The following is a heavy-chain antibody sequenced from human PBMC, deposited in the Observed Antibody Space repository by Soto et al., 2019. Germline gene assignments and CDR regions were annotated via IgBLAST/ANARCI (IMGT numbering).Heavy chain of an antibody. J-gene: IGHJ5*02. Sequence: SETLSLTCTVSGGSISSSSYYWGWIRQPPGKGLEWIGSIYYSGSTYYNPSLKSRVTISVDTSKNQFSLKLSSVTAADTAVYYCARDIVVVVAAPRIRFDPWGQGTLVTVS. CDR1: GGSISSSSYY. CDR2: IYYSGST. CDR3: ARDIVVVVAAPRIRFDP. D-gene: IGHD2-15*01. V-gene: IGHV4-39*01.